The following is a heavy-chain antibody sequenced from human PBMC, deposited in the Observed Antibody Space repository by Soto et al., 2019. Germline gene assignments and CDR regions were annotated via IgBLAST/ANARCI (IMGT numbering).Heavy chain of an antibody. CDR2: IYYTGST. D-gene: IGHD3-10*01. V-gene: IGHV4-61*08. CDR3: ARALPMVRGVISYYFDF. CDR1: GGSISSGGYY. Sequence: SETLSLTCTVSGGSISSGGYYWSWVRQPPGKGLEWIGYIYYTGSTNYNPSLKSRVTISVDTSKNQFSLKLSSMTAADTAVYYCARALPMVRGVISYYFDFWGQGTLVTVSS. J-gene: IGHJ4*02.